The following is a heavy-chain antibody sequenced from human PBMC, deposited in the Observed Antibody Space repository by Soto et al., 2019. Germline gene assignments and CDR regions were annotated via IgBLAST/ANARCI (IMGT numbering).Heavy chain of an antibody. CDR3: ASDRVPVDIVATMPYYYYYGMDV. CDR2: ISSSSSYI. J-gene: IGHJ6*02. CDR1: GFTFSSYS. Sequence: GGSLRLSCAASGFTFSSYSMNWVRQAPGKGLEWVSSISSSSSYIYYADSVKGRFTISRDNAKNSLYLQMNSLRAEDTAVYYCASDRVPVDIVATMPYYYYYGMDVWGQGTTVTVSS. D-gene: IGHD5-12*01. V-gene: IGHV3-21*01.